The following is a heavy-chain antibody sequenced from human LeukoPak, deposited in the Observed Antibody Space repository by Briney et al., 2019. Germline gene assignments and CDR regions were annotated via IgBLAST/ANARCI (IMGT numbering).Heavy chain of an antibody. Sequence: PSETLSLTCTVSGGSISSYYWSWIRQPPGKGLEWIGYIYYSGSTNYNPSLKSRVTISVDTSKNQFSLKLSSVTAADTAVYYCARCPSSGWAFDYWGQGTLVTVSS. V-gene: IGHV4-59*01. CDR3: ARCPSSGWAFDY. CDR2: IYYSGST. D-gene: IGHD6-19*01. J-gene: IGHJ4*02. CDR1: GGSISSYY.